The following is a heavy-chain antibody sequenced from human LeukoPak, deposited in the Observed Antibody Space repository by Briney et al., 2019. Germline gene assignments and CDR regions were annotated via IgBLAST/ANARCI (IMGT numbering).Heavy chain of an antibody. V-gene: IGHV3-30*18. Sequence: GRSLRLSCAASGFTFSSYGMHWVRQAPGKGLEWVAVISYDGSNKYYADSVKGRFTISRDNSKNTLYLQMNSLRAEDTAVYYCAKGRTNWNYDVIDYWSQGTLVTVSS. CDR1: GFTFSSYG. CDR3: AKGRTNWNYDVIDY. D-gene: IGHD1-7*01. J-gene: IGHJ4*02. CDR2: ISYDGSNK.